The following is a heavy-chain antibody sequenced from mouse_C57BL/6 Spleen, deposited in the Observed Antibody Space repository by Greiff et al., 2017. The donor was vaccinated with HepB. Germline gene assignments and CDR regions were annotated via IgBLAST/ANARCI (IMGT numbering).Heavy chain of an antibody. CDR1: GYAFSSSW. D-gene: IGHD2-1*01. CDR3: ARIYYGNYEWYLDY. Sequence: VQLQQSGPELVKPGASVKISCKASGYAFSSSWMNWVKQRPGKGLEWIGRIYPGDGDTNYNGKFKGKATLTADKSSSTAYMQLSSLTSEDSAVYFCARIYYGNYEWYLDYWGQGTTLTVSS. CDR2: IYPGDGDT. V-gene: IGHV1-82*01. J-gene: IGHJ2*01.